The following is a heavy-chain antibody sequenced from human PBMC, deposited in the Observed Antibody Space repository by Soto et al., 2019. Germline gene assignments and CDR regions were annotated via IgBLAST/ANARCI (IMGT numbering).Heavy chain of an antibody. CDR2: ISSSSSYI. Sequence: PGGSLRLSCAASGFTFSSYSMNWVRQAPGKGLEWVSSISSSSSYIYYADSVKGRFTISRDNAKNSLYLQMSSLRAEDTAVYYCARDPLIDYRGYYYYGMDVWGQGTTVTVSS. J-gene: IGHJ6*02. D-gene: IGHD4-4*01. V-gene: IGHV3-21*01. CDR3: ARDPLIDYRGYYYYGMDV. CDR1: GFTFSSYS.